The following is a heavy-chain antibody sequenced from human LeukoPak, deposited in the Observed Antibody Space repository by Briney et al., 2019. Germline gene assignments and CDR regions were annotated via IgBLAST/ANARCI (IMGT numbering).Heavy chain of an antibody. V-gene: IGHV4-30-2*01. D-gene: IGHD3-16*01. CDR2: IYHSGST. CDR3: ARYDGVWFDP. CDR1: GGSISSGGYS. J-gene: IGHJ5*02. Sequence: SQTLSLTCAVSGGSISSGGYSWSWIRQPPGKGLEWIGYIYHSGSTYYNPSLKSRVTISVDRSKNQFSLKLSSVTAADTAVYYCARYDGVWFDPWGQGTLVTVSS.